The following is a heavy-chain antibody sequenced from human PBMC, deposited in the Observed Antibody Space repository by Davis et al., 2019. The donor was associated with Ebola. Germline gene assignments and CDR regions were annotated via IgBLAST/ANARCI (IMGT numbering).Heavy chain of an antibody. CDR1: GFTFSSYA. J-gene: IGHJ6*02. CDR2: ISGSGGST. D-gene: IGHD3-3*01. Sequence: GESLKISCAASGFTFSSYAMSSVLQAPAKGLEWVSAISGSGGSTYYADSVKGRFTISRDNSKNTLYLQMNSLRAEDTAVYYCAKDSRSTIFGVVTEYYYYYYGMDVWGQGTTVTVSS. CDR3: AKDSRSTIFGVVTEYYYYYYGMDV. V-gene: IGHV3-23*01.